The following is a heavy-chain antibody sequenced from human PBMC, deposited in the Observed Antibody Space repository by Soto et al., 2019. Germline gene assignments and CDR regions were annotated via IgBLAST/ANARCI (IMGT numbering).Heavy chain of an antibody. V-gene: IGHV3-11*01. J-gene: IGHJ5*02. D-gene: IGHD2-2*01. CDR1: GFTFSDYY. Sequence: QVHLVESGGGMVKPGGSLRLSCAASGFTFSDYYMHWIRQAPGKGLEWVSYISRSGDTIHYADSVQGRFTISRDNAKSSLYLQMSSLRAEDTAVYYCARVGCSASCFSDWFDPWGQGTLVTVSS. CDR2: ISRSGDTI. CDR3: ARVGCSASCFSDWFDP.